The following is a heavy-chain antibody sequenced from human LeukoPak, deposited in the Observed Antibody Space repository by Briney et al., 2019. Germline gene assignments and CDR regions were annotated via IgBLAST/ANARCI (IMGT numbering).Heavy chain of an antibody. CDR3: ARDNTDYDFWSGYWKNNWFDP. V-gene: IGHV1-18*01. D-gene: IGHD3-3*01. CDR2: ISAYNGNT. Sequence: ASVKVSCKASGYTFTSYGISWVRQAPGQGLEWMGWISAYNGNTNYAQKLQGRVTMTTDTSTNTAYMELRSLRSDDTAVYYCARDNTDYDFWSGYWKNNWFDPWGQGTLVTVSS. CDR1: GYTFTSYG. J-gene: IGHJ5*02.